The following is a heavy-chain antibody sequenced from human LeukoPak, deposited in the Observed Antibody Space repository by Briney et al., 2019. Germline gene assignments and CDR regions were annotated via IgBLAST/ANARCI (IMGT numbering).Heavy chain of an antibody. V-gene: IGHV4-34*01. D-gene: IGHD3-22*01. J-gene: IGHJ2*01. CDR1: GGSFSGYY. CDR2: INHSGST. Sequence: PSETLSLTCAVYGGSFSGYYWSWIRQPPGKGLEWIGEINHSGSTNYNPSLKSRVTISVDTSKNQFSLKLSSVTAADTAVYYCARGELDSSGFYWHFDLWGRGTLVTVSS. CDR3: ARGELDSSGFYWHFDL.